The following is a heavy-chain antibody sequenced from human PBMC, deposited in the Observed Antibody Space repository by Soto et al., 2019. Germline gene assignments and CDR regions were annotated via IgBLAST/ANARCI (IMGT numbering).Heavy chain of an antibody. Sequence: GGSLRLSCAVSGFTFDDNAMHWVRQAPEKGLEWVSGINWKSDIGYADSVKGRFTISRDNAENSLYLQMNSLRAEDTAVYYCARDLGHYDYTDLRADGFENWGQGTVVTVSS. J-gene: IGHJ4*03. CDR2: INWKSDI. V-gene: IGHV3-9*01. CDR3: ARDLGHYDYTDLRADGFEN. D-gene: IGHD4-17*01. CDR1: GFTFDDNA.